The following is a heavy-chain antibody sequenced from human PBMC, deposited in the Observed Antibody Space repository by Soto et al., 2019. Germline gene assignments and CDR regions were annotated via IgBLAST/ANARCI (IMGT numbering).Heavy chain of an antibody. Sequence: HRGGSLRLSCSASAFPFSNHAMHWVRQAPGKGLEYVSAINYNGGTTYYVDSVKGRFTISRDNSKNTLYLQVNSLRVEDTAGYYCARGGRSLYSVNYYGLDVCGQGTSVTVSS. D-gene: IGHD3-16*01. CDR1: AFPFSNHA. CDR3: ARGGRSLYSVNYYGLDV. J-gene: IGHJ6*02. CDR2: INYNGGTT. V-gene: IGHV3-64*04.